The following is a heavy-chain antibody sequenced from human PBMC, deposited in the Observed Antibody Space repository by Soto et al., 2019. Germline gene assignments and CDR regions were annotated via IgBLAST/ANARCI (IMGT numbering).Heavy chain of an antibody. CDR1: GGTFSSYA. CDR2: IIPIFGTA. Sequence: QVQLVQSGAEVKKPGSSVKVSCKASGGTFSSYAISWVRQAPGQGLEWMGGIIPIFGTANYAQNFQGRVTMPADESTSTAYTELSSLRSEDTAVYYCARHVPAAGYYYGIDVWGQGTTVTVSS. CDR3: ARHVPAAGYYYGIDV. J-gene: IGHJ6*02. V-gene: IGHV1-69*12. D-gene: IGHD2-2*01.